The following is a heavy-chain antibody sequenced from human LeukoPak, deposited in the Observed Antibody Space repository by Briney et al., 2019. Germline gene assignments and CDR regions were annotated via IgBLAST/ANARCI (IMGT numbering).Heavy chain of an antibody. D-gene: IGHD3-22*01. J-gene: IGHJ4*02. CDR3: ARHNLMGYYYDSSEGEYFDY. CDR2: INHSGST. V-gene: IGHV4-34*01. CDR1: AGSFSGYY. Sequence: PSETLSLTCAVYAGSFSGYYWSWLRQPPGKGLYWIGDINHSGSTNYNPSLKTRVTISVDTSKNQFSLKLSSVTAADTAVYYCARHNLMGYYYDSSEGEYFDYWGQGTLVTVSS.